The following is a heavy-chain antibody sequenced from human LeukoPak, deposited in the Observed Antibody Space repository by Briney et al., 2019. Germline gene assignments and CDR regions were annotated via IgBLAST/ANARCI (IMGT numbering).Heavy chain of an antibody. V-gene: IGHV3-21*01. Sequence: PGGSLRLSCAASGFTFSSYSMNWVRQAPGQGLEWVSSISSSSSYIYYADSVKRRFTSSRDNAKNSLYLQMNSLRAEDTAVYYCARDRIAAAVHDYWGQGTLVTVSS. CDR3: ARDRIAAAVHDY. CDR1: GFTFSSYS. CDR2: ISSSSSYI. J-gene: IGHJ4*02. D-gene: IGHD6-13*01.